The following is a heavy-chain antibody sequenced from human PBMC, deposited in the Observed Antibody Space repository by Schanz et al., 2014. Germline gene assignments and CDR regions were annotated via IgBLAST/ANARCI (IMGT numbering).Heavy chain of an antibody. CDR1: GFTFSDYF. V-gene: IGHV3-11*01. CDR2: IGSSGSPI. J-gene: IGHJ4*02. CDR3: ARETETGTNFDY. D-gene: IGHD1-7*01. Sequence: QVQLVESGGGLVKPGGSLRLSCAASGFTFSDYFMNWIRQAPGKGLEWVSYIGSSGSPIYYSDSVKGRFTISRDNARNSLSLQMNSLRAEDTAVYYCARETETGTNFDYWGQGTLVTVSS.